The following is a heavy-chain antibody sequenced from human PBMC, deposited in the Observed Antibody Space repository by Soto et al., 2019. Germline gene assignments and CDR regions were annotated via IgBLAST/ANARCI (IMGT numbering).Heavy chain of an antibody. CDR2: INHSGST. CDR1: GGSFSGYY. V-gene: IGHV4-34*01. D-gene: IGHD2-2*01. CDR3: ARGGIAGIVVVPAAPRGYYYYGMDV. Sequence: SETLSLTCAVYGGSFSGYYWSWIRQPPGKWLEWIGEINHSGSTNYNPSLKSRVTISVDTSKNQFSLKLSSVTAADTAVYYCARGGIAGIVVVPAAPRGYYYYGMDVWGQGTTVTVS. J-gene: IGHJ6*02.